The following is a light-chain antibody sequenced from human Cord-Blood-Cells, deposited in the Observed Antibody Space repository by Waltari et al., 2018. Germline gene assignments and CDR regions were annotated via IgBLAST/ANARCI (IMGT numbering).Light chain of an antibody. J-gene: IGLJ2*01. CDR3: CSYAGSSTV. CDR2: EGS. CDR1: SRDVGSYNL. V-gene: IGLV2-23*01. Sequence: SPGQSITISCTGTSRDVGSYNLVSWYQQHPGKAPKLMIYEGSKRPSGVSNRFSGSQSGNTASLTISELQAEDEADYYCCSYAGSSTVFGGGTKLTVL.